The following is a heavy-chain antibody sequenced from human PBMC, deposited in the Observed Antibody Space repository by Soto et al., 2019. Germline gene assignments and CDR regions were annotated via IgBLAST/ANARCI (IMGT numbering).Heavy chain of an antibody. CDR2: ISYDGSNK. V-gene: IGHV3-30*18. CDR1: GFTFSSYG. Sequence: GGSLRLSCAASGFTFSSYGMHWVRQAPGKGLEWVAVISYDGSNKYYADSVKGRFTISRDNSKNTLYLQMNSLRAEDTAVYYCAKEDIAEAGRIDYYYGMDVWGQGTTVTVSS. CDR3: AKEDIAEAGRIDYYYGMDV. J-gene: IGHJ6*02. D-gene: IGHD6-13*01.